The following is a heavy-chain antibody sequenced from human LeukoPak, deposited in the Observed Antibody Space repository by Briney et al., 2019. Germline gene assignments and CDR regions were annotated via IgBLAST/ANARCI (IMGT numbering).Heavy chain of an antibody. V-gene: IGHV1-2*06. J-gene: IGHJ4*02. Sequence: ASVKVSCKAPGYTFTGYYMHWVRQAPGQGLEWMGRINPNSGGTNYAQKFQGRVTMTRDTSISTAYMELSRLRSDDTAVYYCARLRGYSYGYEEGYYFDYWGQGTLVTVSS. D-gene: IGHD5-18*01. CDR2: INPNSGGT. CDR1: GYTFTGYY. CDR3: ARLRGYSYGYEEGYYFDY.